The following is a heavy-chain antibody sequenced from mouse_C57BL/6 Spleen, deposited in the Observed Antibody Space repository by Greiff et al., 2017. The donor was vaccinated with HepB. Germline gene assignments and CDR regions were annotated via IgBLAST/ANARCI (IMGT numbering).Heavy chain of an antibody. V-gene: IGHV1-19*01. Sequence: EVQLQQSGPVLVKPGASVKMSCKASGYTFTDYYMNWVKQSHGKSLEWIGVINPYNGGTSYNQKFKGKATLTVDKSSSTAYMELNSLTSEDSAVYYCARYCDYYGSSFDYWGQGTTLTVSS. D-gene: IGHD1-1*01. CDR1: GYTFTDYY. CDR3: ARYCDYYGSSFDY. CDR2: INPYNGGT. J-gene: IGHJ2*01.